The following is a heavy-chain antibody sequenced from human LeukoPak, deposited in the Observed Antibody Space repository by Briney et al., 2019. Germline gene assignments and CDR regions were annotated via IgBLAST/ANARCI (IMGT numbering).Heavy chain of an antibody. Sequence: PSETRSLTCAAYGGSFSGYYWSWIRQPPGKGLEWIGEINHSGSTNYNPSLKSRVTISVDTSKNQFSLKLSSVTAADTAVYYCARVPAGDTARRGQRRYYYYGMDVWGQGTTVTVSS. V-gene: IGHV4-34*01. D-gene: IGHD5-18*01. CDR1: GGSFSGYY. CDR2: INHSGST. CDR3: ARVPAGDTARRGQRRYYYYGMDV. J-gene: IGHJ6*02.